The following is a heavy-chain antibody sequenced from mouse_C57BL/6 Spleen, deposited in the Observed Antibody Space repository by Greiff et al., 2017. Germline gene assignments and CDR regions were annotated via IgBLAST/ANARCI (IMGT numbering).Heavy chain of an antibody. Sequence: EVQVVESGGGLVQPGGSLKLSCAASGFTFSDYYMYWVRQTPEKRLEWVAYISNGGGSTYYPDTVKGRFTISRDNAKNTLYRQMSRLKSEDTAMYYCARRGGNLYYAMDYWGQGTSVTVSS. CDR2: ISNGGGST. D-gene: IGHD2-1*01. CDR1: GFTFSDYY. V-gene: IGHV5-12*01. CDR3: ARRGGNLYYAMDY. J-gene: IGHJ4*01.